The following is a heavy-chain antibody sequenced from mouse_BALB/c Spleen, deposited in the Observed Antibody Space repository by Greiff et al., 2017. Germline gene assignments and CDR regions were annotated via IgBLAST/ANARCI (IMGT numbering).Heavy chain of an antibody. CDR1: GFTFSSYA. J-gene: IGHJ2*01. D-gene: IGHD2-4*01. V-gene: IGHV5-6-5*01. CDR3: ARGVYDFFDY. Sequence: EVKLMESGGGLVKPGGSLKLSCAASGFTFSSYAMSWVRQTPEKRLEWVASISSGGSTYYPDSVKGRFTISRDNARNILYLQMSSLRSEDTAMYYCARGVYDFFDYWGQGTTLTVSS. CDR2: ISSGGST.